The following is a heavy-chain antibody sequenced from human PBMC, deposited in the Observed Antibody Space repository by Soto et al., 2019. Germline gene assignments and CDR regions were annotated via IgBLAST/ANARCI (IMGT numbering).Heavy chain of an antibody. Sequence: QITLKESGPTLVRPTQTLTLTCTFSGFSLSTSGLGVGWIRQPPGKALEWLALIYWNDDKRYSPSLKARLTITKDTSKNQVVLTMTNMDPVDTATYCCAHRLSGWYLFDYWGQGTLVTVSS. V-gene: IGHV2-5*01. CDR3: AHRLSGWYLFDY. D-gene: IGHD6-19*01. CDR2: IYWNDDK. CDR1: GFSLSTSGLG. J-gene: IGHJ4*02.